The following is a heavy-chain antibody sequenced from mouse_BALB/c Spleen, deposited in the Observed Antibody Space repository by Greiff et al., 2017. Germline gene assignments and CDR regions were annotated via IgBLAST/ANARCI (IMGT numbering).Heavy chain of an antibody. CDR3: ARSRGAGNYLDY. CDR1: GFTFSSYG. J-gene: IGHJ2*01. Sequence: EVNVVESGGGLVQPGGSRKLSCAASGFTFSSYGMYWVRQTPEKGLEWVAYISSGSSTIYYADTVKGRFTISRDNPKNTLFLQMTSLRSEDTAMYYCARSRGAGNYLDYWGQGTTLTVSS. CDR2: ISSGSSTI. V-gene: IGHV5-17*02.